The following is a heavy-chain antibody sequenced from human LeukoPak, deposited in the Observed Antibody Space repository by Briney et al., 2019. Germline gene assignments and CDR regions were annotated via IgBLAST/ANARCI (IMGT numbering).Heavy chain of an antibody. V-gene: IGHV3-23*01. CDR3: AKPYSVHTLSYYFDF. J-gene: IGHJ4*02. CDR1: EFTFSSYA. Sequence: GGSLRLSCAGSEFTFSSYAMSWVRQAPGKGLEWASAISGSGGGTYYADSVKGRFTISRDNSKNTLFLQMNSLRAEDTAVYYCAKPYSVHTLSYYFDFWGQGALVTVSS. D-gene: IGHD5/OR15-5a*01. CDR2: ISGSGGGT.